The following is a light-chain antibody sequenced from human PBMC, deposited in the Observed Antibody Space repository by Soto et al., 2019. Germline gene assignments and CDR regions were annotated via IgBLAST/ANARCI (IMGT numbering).Light chain of an antibody. J-gene: IGLJ1*01. CDR3: AAWDDSLNGVV. CDR1: SSNIGNNA. Sequence: QSVLTRPPSVSEAPRQRVTISCSGSSSNIGNNAVNWYQQLPGKAPKLLIYYDDLLPSWVSDRFSGSKSGTSASLAISGLQSEDEADYYCAAWDDSLNGVVFGTGTKVTVL. CDR2: YDD. V-gene: IGLV1-36*01.